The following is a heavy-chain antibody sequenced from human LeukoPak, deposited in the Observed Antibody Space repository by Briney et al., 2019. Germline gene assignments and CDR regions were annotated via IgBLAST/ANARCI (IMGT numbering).Heavy chain of an antibody. J-gene: IGHJ4*02. CDR3: RAPPDSSWYVGESFDY. Sequence: SETLSLTCAVSGGSISSSSYYWGWIRQPPGKGLEWIGSIYYSGSTYYNPSLKSRVTISVDTSKNQFSLKLSSVTAADTAVYYCRAPPDSSWYVGESFDYWGQGTLVTVSS. CDR2: IYYSGST. D-gene: IGHD6-13*01. V-gene: IGHV4-39*01. CDR1: GGSISSSSYY.